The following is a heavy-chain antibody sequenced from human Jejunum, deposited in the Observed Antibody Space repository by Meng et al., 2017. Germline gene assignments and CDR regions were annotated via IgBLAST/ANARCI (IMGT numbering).Heavy chain of an antibody. D-gene: IGHD3-3*01. CDR3: ARQFNYDYWSGSSSYYFDY. CDR2: ISSGGRTI. CDR1: EFTFSDFP. J-gene: IGHJ4*02. V-gene: IGHV3-48*03. Sequence: GGSLRLSCAASEFTFSDFPMNWVRQAPGKGLEWVSYISSGGRTIYYTDSVKGRFTLSRDNAKNSLFLQMNSLRADDTAVYYCARQFNYDYWSGSSSYYFDYWGQGTPVTVSS.